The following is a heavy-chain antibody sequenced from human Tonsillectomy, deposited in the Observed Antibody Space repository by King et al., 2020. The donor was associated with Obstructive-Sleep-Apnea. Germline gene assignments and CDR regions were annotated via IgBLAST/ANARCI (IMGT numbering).Heavy chain of an antibody. J-gene: IGHJ4*02. D-gene: IGHD6-19*01. CDR1: GYTFTSYG. CDR2: ISAYNGHT. Sequence: VQLVESGAEVKKPGASVKVSCKASGYTFTSYGISWVRQAPGQGLEWMGWISAYNGHTNYAQKLQGRVTMTTDTSRSTADVELTSLRSDDTAVYYCARPTVAGNSGLDYWGQGTLVTVSS. V-gene: IGHV1-18*01. CDR3: ARPTVAGNSGLDY.